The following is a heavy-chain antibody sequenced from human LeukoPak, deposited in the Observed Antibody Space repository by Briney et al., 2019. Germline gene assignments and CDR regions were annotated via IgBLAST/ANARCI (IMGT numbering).Heavy chain of an antibody. J-gene: IGHJ4*02. Sequence: GGSLRLSCAASGFTFSTCAVNWVRQAPGKGLEWVSTISGSGDSTYYADSVKGRFTISRDNSKDTLYLQMSSVRVDDTAVYYCARDRGRYYDSRGFYWGYYFDSWGQGILVTVSA. V-gene: IGHV3-23*01. CDR2: ISGSGDST. CDR1: GFTFSTCA. D-gene: IGHD3-22*01. CDR3: ARDRGRYYDSRGFYWGYYFDS.